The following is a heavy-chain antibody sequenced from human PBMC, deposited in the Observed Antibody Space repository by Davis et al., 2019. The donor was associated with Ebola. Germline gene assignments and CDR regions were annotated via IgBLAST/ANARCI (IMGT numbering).Heavy chain of an antibody. CDR3: TSTSGSLDY. CDR1: GFTFSGSA. CDR2: IRSKANSYAT. J-gene: IGHJ4*02. Sequence: GESLKISCAASGFTFSGSAMPWVRQVSGKGLEWVGRIRSKANSYATAYAASVKGRFTISRDDSKNTAYLQMNSLKTEDTAVYYCTSTSGSLDYWGQGTLVTVSS. V-gene: IGHV3-73*01. D-gene: IGHD1-26*01.